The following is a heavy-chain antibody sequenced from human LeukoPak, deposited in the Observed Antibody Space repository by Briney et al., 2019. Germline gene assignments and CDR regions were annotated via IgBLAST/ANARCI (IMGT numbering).Heavy chain of an antibody. CDR1: GGSISSSTYY. D-gene: IGHD6-6*01. J-gene: IGHJ3*01. CDR3: ARKYRGARRRGTFDV. Sequence: PSETLSLTCTVSGGSISSSTYYWGWIRQPPGKGLEWIGSIYYSGSTYYNSSLKSRVTIYVDTSKNQFSLKLSSVTAADTAVYYCARKYRGARRRGTFDVWGEGAMVTVS. V-gene: IGHV4-39*01. CDR2: IYYSGST.